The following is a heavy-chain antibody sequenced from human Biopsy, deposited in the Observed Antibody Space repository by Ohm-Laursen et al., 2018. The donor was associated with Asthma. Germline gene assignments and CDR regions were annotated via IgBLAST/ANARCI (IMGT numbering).Heavy chain of an antibody. CDR3: ARDGPGLPTELDY. Sequence: SLRLSCAASGFTFSHYNMNWVRQAPGKGLEWVSSITDTSRYIKYADSVEGRFTISRDNAKNSLYLQMNSLRAEDTAVYYCARDGPGLPTELDYWGPGTLVTVSS. CDR2: ITDTSRYI. CDR1: GFTFSHYN. J-gene: IGHJ4*02. D-gene: IGHD1-14*01. V-gene: IGHV3-21*01.